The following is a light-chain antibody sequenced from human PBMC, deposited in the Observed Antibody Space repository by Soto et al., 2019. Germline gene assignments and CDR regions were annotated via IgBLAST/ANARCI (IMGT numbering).Light chain of an antibody. CDR1: NIGSKS. CDR3: QVWDSSTDHYV. CDR2: DDR. J-gene: IGLJ1*01. Sequence: SYELTQPPSMSVAPGQTARVTCGGYNIGSKSVHWYQQRPGQAPVLVVYDDRDRPSGIPERFSGSNSGNTATLTSSRVEDEDEADYYCQVWDSSTDHYVFGTGTKVTVL. V-gene: IGLV3-21*02.